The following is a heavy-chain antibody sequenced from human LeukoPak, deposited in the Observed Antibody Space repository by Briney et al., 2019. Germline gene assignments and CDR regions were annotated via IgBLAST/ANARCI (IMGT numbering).Heavy chain of an antibody. V-gene: IGHV4-59*12. CDR3: ARDVYYGSGKYYFDY. D-gene: IGHD3-10*01. Sequence: SETLSLTCTVSGGSISSYYWSWIRQPPGKGLEWIGYIYYSGSTNYNPSLKSRVTISVDKSKNQFSLKLSSVTAADTAVYYCARDVYYGSGKYYFDYWGQGTLVTVSS. CDR1: GGSISSYY. J-gene: IGHJ4*02. CDR2: IYYSGST.